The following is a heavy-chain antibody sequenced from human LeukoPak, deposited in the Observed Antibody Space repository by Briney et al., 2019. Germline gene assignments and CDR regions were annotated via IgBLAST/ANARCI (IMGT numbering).Heavy chain of an antibody. CDR3: ARDGDYESYYYYYYMDV. D-gene: IGHD4-17*01. V-gene: IGHV3-30-3*01. Sequence: GGSLRLSCAASGFTFSSYAMHWVRQAPGKGLEWVAVISYDESNKYYADSVKGRFTISRDNSKNTLYLQMNSLRAEDTAVYYCARDGDYESYYYYYYMDVWGKGTTVTVSS. CDR2: ISYDESNK. CDR1: GFTFSSYA. J-gene: IGHJ6*03.